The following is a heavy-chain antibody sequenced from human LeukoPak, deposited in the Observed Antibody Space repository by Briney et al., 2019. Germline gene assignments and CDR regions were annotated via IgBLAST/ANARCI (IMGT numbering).Heavy chain of an antibody. Sequence: GGSLRLSCAASGFTFDDYGMGWVRQAPGKGLEWVSGINWNGGSTGYADSVKGRFTISRDNAKNSLYLQMNSLKAEDTALYYCARDGAYYYDSSGYPGDYWGQGTLVTVSS. CDR3: ARDGAYYYDSSGYPGDY. V-gene: IGHV3-20*04. J-gene: IGHJ4*02. CDR1: GFTFDDYG. D-gene: IGHD3-22*01. CDR2: INWNGGST.